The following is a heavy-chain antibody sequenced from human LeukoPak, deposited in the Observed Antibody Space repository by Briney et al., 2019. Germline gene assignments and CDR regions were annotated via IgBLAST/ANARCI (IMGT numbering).Heavy chain of an antibody. CDR2: IHTSGST. CDR1: GGSISSGSYY. CDR3: AVPGDNSGYRYALDI. V-gene: IGHV4-61*02. Sequence: SETLSLTCTVSGGSISSGSYYWSWLRQPAGTGLEWIGRIHTSGSTNYNPSLKSRVTISVETFKSQISLKLSSVTAADTAVYFCAVPGDNSGYRYALDIWGQGTMVTVSS. D-gene: IGHD3-22*01. J-gene: IGHJ3*02.